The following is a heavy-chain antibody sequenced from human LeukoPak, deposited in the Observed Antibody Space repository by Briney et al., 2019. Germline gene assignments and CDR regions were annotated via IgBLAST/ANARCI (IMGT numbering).Heavy chain of an antibody. J-gene: IGHJ2*01. CDR2: IYSGGST. D-gene: IGHD3-22*01. V-gene: IGHV3-53*01. CDR3: ARRPATYYYDTTGANWYFDL. Sequence: GGSLRLSCAASGFTVRNNYMSWVRQAPGKGLEWVSLIYSGGSTYYADSVKGRFTISRDNSKNTLYLQMNSLRAEDTAVYYCARRPATYYYDTTGANWYFDLWGRGTLVTVSS. CDR1: GFTVRNNY.